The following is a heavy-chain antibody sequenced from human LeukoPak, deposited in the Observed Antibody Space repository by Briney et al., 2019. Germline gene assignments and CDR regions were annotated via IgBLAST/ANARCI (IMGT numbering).Heavy chain of an antibody. D-gene: IGHD3-22*01. J-gene: IGHJ4*02. CDR1: GYTFTSYG. V-gene: IGHV1-18*01. Sequence: ASVKVSCKASGYTFTSYGTSWVRQVPGQGLEWIGWISAYNGNTNYAQKLQGRVTMTTDTSTSTAYMELRSLRSDDTAVYYCARDRTRPPYYYDNSGYYPIDYWGQGTLVTVSS. CDR3: ARDRTRPPYYYDNSGYYPIDY. CDR2: ISAYNGNT.